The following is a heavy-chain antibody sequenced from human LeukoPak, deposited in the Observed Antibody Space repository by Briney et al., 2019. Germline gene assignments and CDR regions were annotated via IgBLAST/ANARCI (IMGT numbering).Heavy chain of an antibody. Sequence: GRSLRLSCAASGFTFSSYAMHWVRQAPGKGLEWVAVISYDGSNKYYADSVKGRFTISRDNSKNTLYLQMNSLRAEDTAVHYCARGGYDFLYGMDVWGQGTTVTVSS. V-gene: IGHV3-30-3*01. CDR2: ISYDGSNK. J-gene: IGHJ6*02. CDR3: ARGGYDFLYGMDV. CDR1: GFTFSSYA. D-gene: IGHD5-12*01.